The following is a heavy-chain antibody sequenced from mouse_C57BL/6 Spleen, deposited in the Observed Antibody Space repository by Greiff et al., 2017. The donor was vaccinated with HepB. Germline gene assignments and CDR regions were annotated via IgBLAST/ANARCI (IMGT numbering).Heavy chain of an antibody. CDR2: ISYDGSN. CDR3: ARVEFYYDYEGT. Sequence: EVQLQESGPGLVKPSQSLSLTCSVTGYSITSGYYWNWIRQFPGNKLEWMGYISYDGSNNYNPSLKNRISITRDTSKNQFFLKLNSVTTEDTATYYCARVEFYYDYEGTWGQGTTLTVSS. J-gene: IGHJ2*01. V-gene: IGHV3-6*01. D-gene: IGHD2-4*01. CDR1: GYSITSGYY.